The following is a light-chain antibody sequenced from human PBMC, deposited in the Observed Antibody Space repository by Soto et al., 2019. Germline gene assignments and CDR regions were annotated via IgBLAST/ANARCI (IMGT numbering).Light chain of an antibody. J-gene: IGKJ2*01. Sequence: EIVMTQSPATLSVSPGDRATVSCRASQSISSNLAWYQHKRGQAPRLLIYGASTRATGIPDRFSGSGSGAEFTLTISNLQSEDFAVYYCQQDNNCPPYTFGQGTKLEIK. CDR1: QSISSN. V-gene: IGKV3-15*01. CDR2: GAS. CDR3: QQDNNCPPYT.